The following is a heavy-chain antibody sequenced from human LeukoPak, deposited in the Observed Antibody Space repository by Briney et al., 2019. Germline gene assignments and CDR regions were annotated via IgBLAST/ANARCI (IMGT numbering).Heavy chain of an antibody. CDR2: VYYTGST. V-gene: IGHV4-39*01. CDR1: GPSVTSGGFY. CDR3: ARHSGSGSLSRPFDP. J-gene: IGHJ5*01. D-gene: IGHD3-10*01. Sequence: PSETLSRTCSVSGPSVTSGGFYWGWLRQPPGKGLEWIATVYYTGSTYYNPSLKSRVTISIDTSKNQFSLSLRSLIAADTAVYYCARHSGSGSLSRPFDPWGQGTLVTVSS.